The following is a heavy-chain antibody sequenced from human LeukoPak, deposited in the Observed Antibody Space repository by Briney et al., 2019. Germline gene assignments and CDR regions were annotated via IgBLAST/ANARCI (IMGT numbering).Heavy chain of an antibody. V-gene: IGHV4-39*07. J-gene: IGHJ4*02. CDR3: ARDGSGGGGYFDY. CDR1: GGSFTSSNYY. D-gene: IGHD6-19*01. Sequence: PSETLSLTCTVSGGSFTSSNYYWGWIRQPPGKGLEWIASIYYSGSTYYNPSLKSRVTISVDMSKNQFSLKLNSVTAADTAVYYCARDGSGGGGYFDYWGQGTLVIVSS. CDR2: IYYSGST.